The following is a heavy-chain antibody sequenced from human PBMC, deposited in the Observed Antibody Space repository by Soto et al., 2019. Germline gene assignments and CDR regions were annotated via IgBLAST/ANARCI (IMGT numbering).Heavy chain of an antibody. Sequence: SVKVSCKASGYAFTWFNIHWVRQDPGQGLEWMGRIIPILGIANYAQKFQGRVTITADKSTSTAYMELSSLRSEDTAVYYCARVSRSGSSHYFDYWGQGTLVTVSS. CDR3: ARVSRSGSSHYFDY. V-gene: IGHV1-69*02. CDR1: GYAFTWFN. J-gene: IGHJ4*02. CDR2: IIPILGIA. D-gene: IGHD6-13*01.